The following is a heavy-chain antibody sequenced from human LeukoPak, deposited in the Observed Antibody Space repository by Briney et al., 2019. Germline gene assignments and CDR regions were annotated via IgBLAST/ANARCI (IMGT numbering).Heavy chain of an antibody. CDR2: ISYSGST. Sequence: SETLSLTCTVSYGSISSYYCSWIRQPPGKGLEWIGYISYSGSTNYNPSLKSRATISADTSKNQFSLRLSSVTAADTAVYYCARTTTSFDDWGQGTLVTVSS. J-gene: IGHJ4*02. CDR1: YGSISSYY. D-gene: IGHD2-2*01. V-gene: IGHV4-59*01. CDR3: ARTTTSFDD.